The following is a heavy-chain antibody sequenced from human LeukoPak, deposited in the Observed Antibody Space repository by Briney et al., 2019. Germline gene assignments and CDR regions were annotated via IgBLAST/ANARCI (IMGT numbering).Heavy chain of an antibody. D-gene: IGHD1-26*01. J-gene: IGHJ5*02. Sequence: SVKVSCKASGYTFTSYDINWVRQATGQGLEWMGRIIPMFGTAYYAQNFQDRVTIITDESTTIAYMRLSSLRFEDTAVYYCARDSYNGSYYDPWGQGTLVAVSS. CDR3: ARDSYNGSYYDP. V-gene: IGHV1-69*05. CDR1: GYTFTSYD. CDR2: IIPMFGTA.